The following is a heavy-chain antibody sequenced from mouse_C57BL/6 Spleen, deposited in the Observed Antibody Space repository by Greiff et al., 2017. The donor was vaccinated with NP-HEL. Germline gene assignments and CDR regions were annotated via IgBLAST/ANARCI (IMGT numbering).Heavy chain of an antibody. CDR2: IDPSDSYT. D-gene: IGHD1-1*01. J-gene: IGHJ2*01. V-gene: IGHV1-69*01. Sequence: QVQLQQPGAELVMPGASVKLSCKASGYTFTSYWMHWVKQRPGQGLEWIGEIDPSDSYTNYNQKFKGKSTLTVDKSSSTAYMQLSSLTSEDSAVYYCARKTFITTVDYCDYWGQGTTLTVSS. CDR1: GYTFTSYW. CDR3: ARKTFITTVDYCDY.